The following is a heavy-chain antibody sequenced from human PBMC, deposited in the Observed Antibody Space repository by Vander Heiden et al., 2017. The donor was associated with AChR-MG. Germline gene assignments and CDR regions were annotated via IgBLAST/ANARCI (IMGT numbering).Heavy chain of an antibody. CDR3: AKSIIAVAGTRGNAFDI. J-gene: IGHJ3*02. D-gene: IGHD6-19*01. CDR2: ISGSGGST. V-gene: IGHV3-23*01. CDR1: GFTFRSYA. Sequence: EVQLLESGGGLVQPGGSLRLSCAASGFTFRSYAMSWVRQAPGKGLEWVSAISGSGGSTYYADSVKGRFTISRDNSKNTLYLQMNSLRAEDTAVYYCAKSIIAVAGTRGNAFDIWGQGTMVTVSS.